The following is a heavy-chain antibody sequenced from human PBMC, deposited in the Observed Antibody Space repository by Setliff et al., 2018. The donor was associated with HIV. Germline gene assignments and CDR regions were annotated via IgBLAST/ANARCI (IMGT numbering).Heavy chain of an antibody. D-gene: IGHD3-10*01. CDR1: GGSFNDYY. Sequence: PSETLSLTCAVYGGSFNDYYWTWIRQPPGKGLEWIGEIDHSGNIKYHASLKSRVTISKDTSKSQISLKLRSVTAADTAVYYCARGLNYYGSGSYLPLGYWGQGALVTVSS. CDR2: IDHSGNI. CDR3: ARGLNYYGSGSYLPLGY. J-gene: IGHJ4*02. V-gene: IGHV4-34*01.